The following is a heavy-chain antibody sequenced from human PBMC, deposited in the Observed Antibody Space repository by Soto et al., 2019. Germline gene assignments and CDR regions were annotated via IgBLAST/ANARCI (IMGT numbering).Heavy chain of an antibody. CDR2: IIPIFGTA. CDR1: GGTFSSYA. CDR3: ARSYDYVWGSYRDGWFDP. D-gene: IGHD3-16*02. J-gene: IGHJ5*02. V-gene: IGHV1-69*01. Sequence: QVQLVQSGAEVKKPGSSVKVSCKASGGTFSSYAISWVRQAPGQGLEWMGGIIPIFGTANYAQKFQGRVTITADESTSTAYMELSSLRSEDTAVYYCARSYDYVWGSYRDGWFDPWGQGTLVTVSS.